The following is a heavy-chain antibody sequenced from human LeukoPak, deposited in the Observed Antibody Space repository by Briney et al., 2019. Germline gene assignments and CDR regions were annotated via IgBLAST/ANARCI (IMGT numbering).Heavy chain of an antibody. CDR3: ARDFNLDILTGYFTPGSFDY. D-gene: IGHD3-9*01. Sequence: ASVKVSCKASGYTFTGYYMHWVRQAPGQELEWMGWINPNSGGTNYAQKFQGRVTMTRDTSISTAYMELSRLRPDDTAVYYCARDFNLDILTGYFTPGSFDYWAREPWSPSPQ. CDR1: GYTFTGYY. CDR2: INPNSGGT. J-gene: IGHJ4*02. V-gene: IGHV1-2*02.